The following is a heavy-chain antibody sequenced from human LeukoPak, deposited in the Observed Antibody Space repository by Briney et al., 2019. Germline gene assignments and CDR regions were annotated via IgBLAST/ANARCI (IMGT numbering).Heavy chain of an antibody. CDR2: ISSSDRTI. Sequence: GGSLRLSCAASGFTFSSYSMNWVRQAPGKGLEWVSYISSSDRTIYNAESVKGRFTISRDNAKNSLYLQMNSLRAEDTAVYYCARAPTYGSGSSFDYWGQGTLVTVSS. J-gene: IGHJ4*02. CDR1: GFTFSSYS. D-gene: IGHD3-10*01. CDR3: ARAPTYGSGSSFDY. V-gene: IGHV3-48*04.